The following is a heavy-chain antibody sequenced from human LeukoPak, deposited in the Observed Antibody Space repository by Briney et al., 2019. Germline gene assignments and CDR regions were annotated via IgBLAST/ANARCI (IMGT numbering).Heavy chain of an antibody. D-gene: IGHD3-16*01. J-gene: IGHJ4*02. Sequence: PGGSLRLSCAASGFTFSSYAMHWVRQAPGKGLEYVSAISSNGDSTYYANSVKGRFTISRDNSKNTLYLQMGSLRAEDMAVYYCARCRRTYDWGSYDYWGQGTLVTVSS. CDR1: GFTFSSYA. CDR3: ARCRRTYDWGSYDY. CDR2: ISSNGDST. V-gene: IGHV3-64*01.